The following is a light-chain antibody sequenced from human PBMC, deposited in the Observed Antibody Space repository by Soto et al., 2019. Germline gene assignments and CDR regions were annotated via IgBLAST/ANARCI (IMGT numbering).Light chain of an antibody. Sequence: IGVTQSGAAVALSPGERRSGACRASQSVDNYLAWYQQKPGQAPRLLIYGASNRATGIPDRYTGCGSGPDIPLDPRSLAPEDFAVYYCQQYGSSGKFRQGTKVDIK. CDR2: GAS. CDR1: QSVDNY. CDR3: QQYGSSGK. J-gene: IGKJ1*01. V-gene: IGKV3-20*01.